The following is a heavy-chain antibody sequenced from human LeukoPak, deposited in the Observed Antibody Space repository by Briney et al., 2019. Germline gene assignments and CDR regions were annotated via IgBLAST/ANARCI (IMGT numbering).Heavy chain of an antibody. CDR2: ITASGDRT. J-gene: IGHJ4*02. D-gene: IGHD6-19*01. Sequence: PGGSLRLSCAASGFTFSNYLMRWVRQAPGKGLEWVSGITASGDRTYYVDSVKGRFTISRDNSKNTLYLQMNSLRADDTAVYYCAKDLVAAVPGPFDYWGRGTLVTVSS. CDR3: AKDLVAAVPGPFDY. V-gene: IGHV3-23*01. CDR1: GFTFSNYL.